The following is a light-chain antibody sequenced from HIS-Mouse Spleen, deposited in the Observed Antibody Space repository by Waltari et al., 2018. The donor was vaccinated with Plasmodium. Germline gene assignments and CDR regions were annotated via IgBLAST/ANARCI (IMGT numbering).Light chain of an antibody. CDR2: DVS. Sequence: QSALTQPASVSGSPGQSITIPCPGTSIAVGGYNYVPCYQQHPGKAPKLMIYDVSNRPSGVSNRFSGSKSGNTASLTISGLQAEDEADYYCSSYTSSSTLNYVFGTGTKVTVL. V-gene: IGLV2-14*03. CDR1: SIAVGGYNY. CDR3: SSYTSSSTLNYV. J-gene: IGLJ1*01.